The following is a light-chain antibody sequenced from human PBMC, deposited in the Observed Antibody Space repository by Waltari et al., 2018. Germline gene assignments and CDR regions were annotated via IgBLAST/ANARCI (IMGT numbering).Light chain of an antibody. J-gene: IGKJ2*02. CDR1: QSISNY. CDR2: AAS. V-gene: IGKV1-39*01. Sequence: DIQMTQSPSSLSASVGDRVTITCRASQSISNYLNWYQQNPGKAPKLLIYAASSLQSGVPSRFSGSGSGTDFTLTISSLQPEDFATYYCQQSYSTPRTFGQGTKLEIK. CDR3: QQSYSTPRT.